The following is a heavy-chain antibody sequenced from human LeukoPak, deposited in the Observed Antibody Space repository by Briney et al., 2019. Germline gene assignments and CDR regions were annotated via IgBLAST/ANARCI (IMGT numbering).Heavy chain of an antibody. V-gene: IGHV3-73*01. CDR1: GFTFSASA. J-gene: IGHJ6*02. D-gene: IGHD3-10*01. CDR3: TSSYGSDYYDMDV. Sequence: PGGSLRLSCAASGFTFSASAMHWVRQASGKGLEWDGRIRSEANSYATAYAASVKGRFTFSRDDSRNTAYLQMNSLKTEDTAVYYCTSSYGSDYYDMDVWGQGTTVTVSS. CDR2: IRSEANSYAT.